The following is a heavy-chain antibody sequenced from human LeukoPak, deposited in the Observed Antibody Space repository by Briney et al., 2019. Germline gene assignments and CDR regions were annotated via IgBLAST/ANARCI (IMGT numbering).Heavy chain of an antibody. CDR3: ANGEWEYYYYGMDV. V-gene: IGHV3-23*01. CDR1: GFTFSSYA. D-gene: IGHD1-26*01. J-gene: IGHJ6*02. Sequence: SGGSLRLSCAASGFTFSSYAMSWVRQAPGEGLEWVSAISGSGGSTYYADSVKGRFTISRDNSKNTLYLQMNSLRAEDTAVYYCANGEWEYYYYGMDVWGQGTTVTVSS. CDR2: ISGSGGST.